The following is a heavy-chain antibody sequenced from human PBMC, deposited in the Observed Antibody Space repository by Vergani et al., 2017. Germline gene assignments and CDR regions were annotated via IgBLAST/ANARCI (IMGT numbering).Heavy chain of an antibody. V-gene: IGHV3-23*01. CDR2: ISGSGGNT. Sequence: EVQLLESGGGLVQPGGSLRLSCGASGFTFSSYAMTWVRQAPGKGLEWVSAISGSGGNTFYTDSVKGRFTISRDNSKNTLYLEMKSLRVEDTAVYYCARARCGGACFMSNWLDTWGQGTLVSVSS. CDR1: GFTFSSYA. J-gene: IGHJ5*02. D-gene: IGHD2-21*02. CDR3: ARARCGGACFMSNWLDT.